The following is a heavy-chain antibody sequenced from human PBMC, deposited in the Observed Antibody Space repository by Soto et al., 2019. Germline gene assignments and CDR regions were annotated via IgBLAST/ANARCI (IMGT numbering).Heavy chain of an antibody. Sequence: QVQLVESGGGVVQPGRSLRLSCAASGFTFSSYAMHWVRQAPGKGLEWVAVISYDGSNKYYAHSVKRRFTISRDNSKNTLYLQMNSLRAEDTAVYYCARSTQWLVRHLDYWGQGTLVTVSS. CDR3: ARSTQWLVRHLDY. CDR1: GFTFSSYA. D-gene: IGHD6-19*01. CDR2: ISYDGSNK. J-gene: IGHJ4*02. V-gene: IGHV3-30-3*01.